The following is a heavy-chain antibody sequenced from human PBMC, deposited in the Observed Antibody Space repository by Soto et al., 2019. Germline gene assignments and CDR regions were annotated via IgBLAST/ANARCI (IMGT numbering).Heavy chain of an antibody. CDR2: ISGSGGST. Sequence: EVQLLESGGGLVQPGGSLRLSCAASGFTFSSYAMSWVRQAPGKGLEWVSAISGSGGSTYYADSVKGRFTISRDNSKNTLYLQMNSLRADDTAVYYCAKDLFYDILTGNFDYWGQGTLVTVSS. CDR1: GFTFSSYA. D-gene: IGHD3-9*01. CDR3: AKDLFYDILTGNFDY. J-gene: IGHJ4*02. V-gene: IGHV3-23*01.